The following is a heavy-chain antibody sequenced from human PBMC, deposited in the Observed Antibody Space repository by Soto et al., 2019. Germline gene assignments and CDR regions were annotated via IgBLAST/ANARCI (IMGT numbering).Heavy chain of an antibody. CDR1: GGSFSGYY. V-gene: IGHV4-34*01. D-gene: IGHD3-3*01. CDR2: INHSGST. Sequence: STTLSLTFAFYGGSFSGYYWSWIRQPPGHGLEWIGEINHSGSTNYNPSLKSRVTISVDTSKNQFSLKLSSVTAADTAVYYCARGLGTIFGVVIKKRTTAFDYWGQGNLVTGSS. J-gene: IGHJ4*02. CDR3: ARGLGTIFGVVIKKRTTAFDY.